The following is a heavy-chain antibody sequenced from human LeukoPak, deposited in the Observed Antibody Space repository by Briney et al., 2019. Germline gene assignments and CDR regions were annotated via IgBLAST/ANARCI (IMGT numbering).Heavy chain of an antibody. CDR2: IYSGGST. CDR1: GFTVSSNY. D-gene: IGHD3-22*01. Sequence: GGSLRLSCAAAGFTVSSNYMSWVRQAPGKGLEWVSIIYSGGSTYYADSVKGRFTISRDTAKNTLFLQMNSLRAEDTAVYYCASGDRSGFLLDYWGQGTLVTVSS. CDR3: ASGDRSGFLLDY. V-gene: IGHV3-53*01. J-gene: IGHJ4*02.